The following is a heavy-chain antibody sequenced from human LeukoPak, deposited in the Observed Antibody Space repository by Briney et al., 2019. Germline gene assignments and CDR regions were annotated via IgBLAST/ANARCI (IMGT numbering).Heavy chain of an antibody. J-gene: IGHJ6*03. D-gene: IGHD1-14*01. V-gene: IGHV1-18*01. CDR1: GYTFTSYG. Sequence: GASVKVSCKASGYTFTSYGISWVRQAPGQGLEWMGWISAYNGNTNYAQKLQGRVTMTTDTSTSTAYMELRSLRSDDTAVYYCARVPPTPSKPYYYYYYYMDVWGKGTTVTVSS. CDR3: ARVPPTPSKPYYYYYYYMDV. CDR2: ISAYNGNT.